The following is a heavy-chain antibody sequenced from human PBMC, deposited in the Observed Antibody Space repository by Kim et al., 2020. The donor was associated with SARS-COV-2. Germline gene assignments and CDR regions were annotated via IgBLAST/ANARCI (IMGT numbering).Heavy chain of an antibody. V-gene: IGHV4-34*01. J-gene: IGHJ4*02. D-gene: IGHD2-15*01. Sequence: SNPYHKSRVTISVDTSKNPFSLKLSSVTAADTAVYYCAREGVVVVAAIDHWGQGTLVTVSS. CDR3: AREGVVVVAAIDH.